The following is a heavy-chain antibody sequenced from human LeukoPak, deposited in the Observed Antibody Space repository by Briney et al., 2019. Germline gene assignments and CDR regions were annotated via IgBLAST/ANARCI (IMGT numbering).Heavy chain of an antibody. D-gene: IGHD2-15*01. J-gene: IGHJ4*02. V-gene: IGHV4-4*07. CDR3: ARVLGYCGGGSCYYDY. CDR1: GGSISSYY. Sequence: PSETLSLTCTVSGGSISSYYWSWIRQPAGKGLEWIGRIYTSGNTNSNPSLKSRVTMSVDTSKSQFSLKLSSVTAADTAVYYCARVLGYCGGGSCYYDYWGQGTLVTVSS. CDR2: IYTSGNT.